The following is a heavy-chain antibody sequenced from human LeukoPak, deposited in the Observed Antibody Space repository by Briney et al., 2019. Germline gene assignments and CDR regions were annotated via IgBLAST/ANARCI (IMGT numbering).Heavy chain of an antibody. CDR3: ARDHYDILTGYYSKHPNWFDP. D-gene: IGHD3-9*01. Sequence: ASVKVSCKASGYTFTGYYMDWVRQAPGQGLEWMGRINPNSGGTNYAQKFQDRVTMTRDTSISTAYMELSRLRSDDTAVYYCARDHYDILTGYYSKHPNWFDPWGQGTLVTVSS. CDR1: GYTFTGYY. J-gene: IGHJ5*02. CDR2: INPNSGGT. V-gene: IGHV1-2*06.